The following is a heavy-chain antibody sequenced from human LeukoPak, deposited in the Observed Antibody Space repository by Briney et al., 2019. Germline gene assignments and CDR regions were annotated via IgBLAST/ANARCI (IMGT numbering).Heavy chain of an antibody. J-gene: IGHJ5*02. D-gene: IGHD4-23*01. CDR3: ARESARNSVGLDP. V-gene: IGHV4-4*07. CDR2: IYISGRGST. Sequence: SETLSLTCIVSGGSISSYYWSGIRQPAGKGLEWIGRIYISGRGSTNSNPSLKSRATMTVNTYNTHFPLKLTSVTAAAAAMYFSARESARNSVGLDPWGQGILVTVSS. CDR1: GGSISSYY.